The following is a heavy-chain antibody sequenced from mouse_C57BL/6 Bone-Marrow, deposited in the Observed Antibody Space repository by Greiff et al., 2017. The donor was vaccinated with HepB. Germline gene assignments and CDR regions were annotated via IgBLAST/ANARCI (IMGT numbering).Heavy chain of an antibody. D-gene: IGHD1-1*01. V-gene: IGHV1-55*01. CDR1: GYTFTSYW. J-gene: IGHJ4*01. CDR2: IYPGSGST. CDR3: ARVDITTVVAPMDY. Sequence: VQLQQPGAELVKPGASVKTSCKASGYTFTSYWITWVKQRPGQGLEWIGDIYPGSGSTNYNEKFKSKATLTVDTSSSTAYMQLSSLTSEDSAVYYCARVDITTVVAPMDYWGQGTSVTVSS.